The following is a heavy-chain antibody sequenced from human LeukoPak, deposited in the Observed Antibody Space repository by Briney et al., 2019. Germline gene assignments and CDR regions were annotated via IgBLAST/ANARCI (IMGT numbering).Heavy chain of an antibody. Sequence: GGSLTLSCAASGFTFSSYDYLCVPHAPGYGLEGVSGIGTIGDTYYLGSVKGRFTTSRENAKNSLYLQMNSLRAGDTAVYYCARGRSFNYNDNSAHYPFWGQGTVVTVSS. D-gene: IGHD3-22*01. CDR1: GFTFSSYD. J-gene: IGHJ4*02. V-gene: IGHV3-13*01. CDR3: ARGRSFNYNDNSAHYPF. CDR2: IGTIGDT.